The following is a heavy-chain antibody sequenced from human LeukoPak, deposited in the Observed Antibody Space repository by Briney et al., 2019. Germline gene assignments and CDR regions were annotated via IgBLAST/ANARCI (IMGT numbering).Heavy chain of an antibody. CDR2: ISSSSSTI. D-gene: IGHD2-21*02. J-gene: IGHJ3*02. CDR3: ARSPYCGGDCYLPDAFDI. V-gene: IGHV3-48*01. Sequence: GGSPRLSCAASGFTFSSYIMNWVRQAPGKGLEWVSYISSSSSTIYYADSVKGRFTISRDNAKNSLYLQMNSLRAEDTAVYYCARSPYCGGDCYLPDAFDIWGQGTMVTVSS. CDR1: GFTFSSYI.